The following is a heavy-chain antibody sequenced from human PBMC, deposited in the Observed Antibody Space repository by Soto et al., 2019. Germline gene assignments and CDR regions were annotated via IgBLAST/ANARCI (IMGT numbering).Heavy chain of an antibody. CDR2: IYYSGST. CDR1: GGSISSGDYY. J-gene: IGHJ4*02. CDR3: ARDREMFYFDY. Sequence: PSETLSLTCTVSGGSISSGDYYWSWIRQPPGKGLEWIGYIYYSGSTYYNPSLKSRVTISVETSKNQFSLKLSSVTAADTAVYYCARDREMFYFDYWGQGTLVTVSS. D-gene: IGHD1-26*01. V-gene: IGHV4-30-4*01.